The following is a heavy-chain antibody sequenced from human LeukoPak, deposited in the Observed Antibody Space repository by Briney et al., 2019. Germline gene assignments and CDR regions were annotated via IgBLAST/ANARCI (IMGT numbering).Heavy chain of an antibody. J-gene: IGHJ4*02. CDR3: AKDMKIAAGGYYFDY. CDR2: INPNSGGT. CDR1: GYTFTGYY. D-gene: IGHD6-13*01. Sequence: ASVKVSCKASGYTFTGYYMHWVRQAPGQGLEWMGWINPNSGGTNYAQKFQGRVTMTRDTSISTAYMELSRLRAEDTALYYCAKDMKIAAGGYYFDYWGQGTLVTVSS. V-gene: IGHV1-2*02.